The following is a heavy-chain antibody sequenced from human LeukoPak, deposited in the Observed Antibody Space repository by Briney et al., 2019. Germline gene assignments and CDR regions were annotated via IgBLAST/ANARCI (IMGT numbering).Heavy chain of an antibody. J-gene: IGHJ4*02. CDR3: ARGVHVRVYDSNPHYGHY. Sequence: ASVKVSCKTSGYTFTGYFMHWVRQAPGQGLEWMGIINPRTGSTSYSQKFQGRVTMTRDMSTSTVYMELSSLRSEDTALYYCARGVHVRVYDSNPHYGHYWGQGTLVTVSS. CDR1: GYTFTGYF. D-gene: IGHD3-22*01. CDR2: INPRTGST. V-gene: IGHV1-46*01.